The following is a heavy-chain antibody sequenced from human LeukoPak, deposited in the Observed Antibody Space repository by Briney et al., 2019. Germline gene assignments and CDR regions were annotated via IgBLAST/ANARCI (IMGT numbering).Heavy chain of an antibody. CDR3: ARGGPQLGHFDY. CDR2: IRYDGSNK. CDR1: GFTFSSYG. D-gene: IGHD6-13*01. Sequence: PGGSLRLSCAASGFTFSSYGMHWVRQAPGKGLEWVAFIRYDGSNKYYADSVKGRFTISRDNSKNTLYLQMNSLRAEDTAVYYCARGGPQLGHFDYWGQGTLVTVSS. J-gene: IGHJ4*02. V-gene: IGHV3-30*02.